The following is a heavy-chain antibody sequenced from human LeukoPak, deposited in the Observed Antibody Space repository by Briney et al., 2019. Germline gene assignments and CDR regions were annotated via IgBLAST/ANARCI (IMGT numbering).Heavy chain of an antibody. D-gene: IGHD6-19*01. CDR3: AKTTAGYSSGRYPGWPIDY. Sequence: GGSQRLSCAASGFTFRSYAIYWVRQAPGEGLEWVSGISGSGGDTYFADSVKGRFTISRDNSKNTVFLQMDSLRAEDTAVYYCAKTTAGYSSGRYPGWPIDYWGQGTLVTVSS. CDR1: GFTFRSYA. CDR2: ISGSGGDT. J-gene: IGHJ4*02. V-gene: IGHV3-23*01.